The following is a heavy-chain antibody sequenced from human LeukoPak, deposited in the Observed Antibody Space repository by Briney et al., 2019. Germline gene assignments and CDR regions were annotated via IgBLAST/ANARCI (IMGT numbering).Heavy chain of an antibody. D-gene: IGHD6-19*01. CDR2: MNPNSGNT. CDR1: GYTFTSYD. V-gene: IGHV1-8*03. Sequence: ASVKVSCKASGYTFTSYDINWVRQATGQGLEWMGWMNPNSGNTGYAQKFQGRVTITRNTSISTAYMELSSLRSEDTAVYYCARGRAGYYYYYMDVWGKGTTVTVSS. CDR3: ARGRAGYYYYYMDV. J-gene: IGHJ6*03.